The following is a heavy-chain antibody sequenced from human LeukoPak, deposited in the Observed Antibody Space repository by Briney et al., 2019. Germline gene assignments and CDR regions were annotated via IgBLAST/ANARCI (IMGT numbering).Heavy chain of an antibody. CDR3: ARGGDCSSTSCYLRRNWFDP. J-gene: IGHJ5*02. CDR2: INPNSGGT. CDR1: GYTFTGYY. D-gene: IGHD2-2*01. V-gene: IGHV1-2*06. Sequence: ASVTVSCKASGYTFTGYYMHWVRQAPGQGLEWMGRINPNSGGTNYAQKFQGRVTMTRDTSISTAYMELSRLRSDDTAVYYCARGGDCSSTSCYLRRNWFDPWGQGTLVTVSS.